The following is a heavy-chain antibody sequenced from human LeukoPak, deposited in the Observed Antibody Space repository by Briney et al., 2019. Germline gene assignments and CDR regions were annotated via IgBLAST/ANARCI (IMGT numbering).Heavy chain of an antibody. Sequence: GGSLRLSCAVSGVTFSSYSMNWVRQAPGKGLEWVSDISRSSTTIYYADSVKGRFTVSRDNAKNSLYLQMNSLRAEDTAVYYCARAGYSSSWYLYWGQGTLVTVSS. CDR2: ISRSSTTI. CDR1: GVTFSSYS. D-gene: IGHD6-13*01. V-gene: IGHV3-48*01. CDR3: ARAGYSSSWYLY. J-gene: IGHJ4*02.